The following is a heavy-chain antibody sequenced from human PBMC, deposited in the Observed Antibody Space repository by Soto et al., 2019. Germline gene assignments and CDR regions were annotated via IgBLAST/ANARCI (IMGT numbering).Heavy chain of an antibody. CDR3: AWTAANYKLQTSYGMDV. D-gene: IGHD1-1*01. Sequence: SRPTLVTATQTLTINCRFSWFSHRTSKMCVSWIRQPPGKALEWLARIDWDDDKYYSTSLKTRLTISKDTSKNQVVLTMTNMDPVDTATYYCAWTAANYKLQTSYGMDVWGKGTTVTVSS. V-gene: IGHV2-70*11. CDR1: WFSHRTSKMC. CDR2: IDWDDDK. J-gene: IGHJ6*04.